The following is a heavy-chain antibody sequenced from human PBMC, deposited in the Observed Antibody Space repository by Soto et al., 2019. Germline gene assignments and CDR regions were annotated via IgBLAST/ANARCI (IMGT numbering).Heavy chain of an antibody. D-gene: IGHD2-2*01. CDR3: TTLSYLYYDGMDV. Sequence: ASLRLACEVSGFTISNAAMYCVSHGPEKGLGWLCRVKIKGDGGTADEGVATKGRIRISRDDLRNMLYLQMKSLKPADTAVYYCTTLSYLYYDGMDVWGQGTTVTVSS. V-gene: IGHV3-15*01. CDR2: VKIKGDGGTA. J-gene: IGHJ6*02. CDR1: GFTISNAA.